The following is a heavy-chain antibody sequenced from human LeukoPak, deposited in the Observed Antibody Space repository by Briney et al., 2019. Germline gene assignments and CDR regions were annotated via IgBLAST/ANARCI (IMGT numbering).Heavy chain of an antibody. J-gene: IGHJ4*02. CDR1: GFTSSSYA. V-gene: IGHV3-30*04. CDR2: ISYDGSNK. D-gene: IGHD6-13*01. Sequence: GRSLRLSCAASGFTSSSYAMHWVRQAPGKGLEWVAVISYDGSNKYYADSVKGRFTISRDNSKNTLYLQMNSLRAEDTAVYYCARNTRQQLAIDYWGQGTLATVSS. CDR3: ARNTRQQLAIDY.